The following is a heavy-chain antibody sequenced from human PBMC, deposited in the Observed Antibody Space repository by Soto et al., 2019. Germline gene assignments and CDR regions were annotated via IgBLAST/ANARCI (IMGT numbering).Heavy chain of an antibody. D-gene: IGHD6-19*01. J-gene: IGHJ4*02. Sequence: ASVKVSCKASGYTFNTYGISWVRQAPGQGLEWMGWISAYSSTNYAQKLQGRVTMTTDTSTSTAYMALRSLRSDDTAVYYCARDPVAGTYFDYWGQGALVTVSS. CDR2: ISAYSST. CDR1: GYTFNTYG. V-gene: IGHV1-18*01. CDR3: ARDPVAGTYFDY.